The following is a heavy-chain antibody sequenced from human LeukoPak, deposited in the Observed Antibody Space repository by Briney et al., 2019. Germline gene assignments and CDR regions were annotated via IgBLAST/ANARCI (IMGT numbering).Heavy chain of an antibody. V-gene: IGHV3-74*01. CDR1: GFTFSSYW. Sequence: GGSLRLSCAAPGFTFSSYWMHWVRHAPGKGLGWVSRINSDGSSTSYADSVKGRFTISRDNAKNTLYLRMNSLRAEDTAVYYCAREHPKYYYDSSGYFGTDAFDIWGQGTMVTVSS. J-gene: IGHJ3*02. CDR3: AREHPKYYYDSSGYFGTDAFDI. D-gene: IGHD3-22*01. CDR2: INSDGSST.